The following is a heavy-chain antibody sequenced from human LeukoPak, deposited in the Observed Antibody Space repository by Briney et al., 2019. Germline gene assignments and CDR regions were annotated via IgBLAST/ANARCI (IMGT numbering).Heavy chain of an antibody. Sequence: SETLSLTCTVSGGSISSYYWSWIRQPAGKGLEWIGRIYTSGSTNYNPSLKSRVTMSVDTSENQFSLKLSSVTAADTAVYYCARDVGIAARPAVNWFDPWGQGTLVTVSS. D-gene: IGHD6-6*01. CDR1: GGSISSYY. CDR3: ARDVGIAARPAVNWFDP. V-gene: IGHV4-4*07. J-gene: IGHJ5*02. CDR2: IYTSGST.